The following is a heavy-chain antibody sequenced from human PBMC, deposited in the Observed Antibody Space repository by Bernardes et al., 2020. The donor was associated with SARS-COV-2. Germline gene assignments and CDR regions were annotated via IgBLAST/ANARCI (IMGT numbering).Heavy chain of an antibody. V-gene: IGHV3-23*01. CDR1: QFTFSTYV. J-gene: IGHJ6*02. CDR3: AKDYSVIGQAVYYYGLDV. D-gene: IGHD4-4*01. CDR2: ISGSGDAT. Sequence: GGSLRLSCAATQFTFSTYVMTWVRQAPGKGLEWVAGISGSGDATYYADSVKGRFTISRDNSKNTLYLQMNSLRAEDTAVYYCAKDYSVIGQAVYYYGLDVWGQGTTVTVSS.